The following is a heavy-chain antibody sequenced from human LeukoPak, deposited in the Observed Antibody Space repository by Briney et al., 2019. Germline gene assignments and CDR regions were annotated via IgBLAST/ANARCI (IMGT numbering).Heavy chain of an antibody. D-gene: IGHD3-22*01. CDR2: IYTSGST. CDR3: ARGMIVVGGAYYFDY. CDR1: GGSISSGSYY. Sequence: SETLSLTCTASGGSISSGSYYWSWIRQPAGKGLEWIGRIYTSGSTNYNPSLKSRVTISVDTSKNQFSLKLSSVTAADTAVYYCARGMIVVGGAYYFDYWGQGTLVTVSS. V-gene: IGHV4-61*02. J-gene: IGHJ4*02.